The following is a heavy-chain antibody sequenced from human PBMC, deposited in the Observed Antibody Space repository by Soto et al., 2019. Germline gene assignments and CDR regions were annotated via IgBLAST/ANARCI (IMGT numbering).Heavy chain of an antibody. D-gene: IGHD5-18*01. CDR1: GGSISSYY. CDR3: ARGVPYSYGYVSWFDP. CDR2: IHYTGST. Sequence: PSETLSLTCTVSGGSISSYYWSWIRQPPGKGLEWIGYIHYTGSTNYNPSLKSRVTISVDTSKNQFSLKLSSVTAADTAVYYCARGVPYSYGYVSWFDPWGQGTLVTVSS. V-gene: IGHV4-59*01. J-gene: IGHJ5*02.